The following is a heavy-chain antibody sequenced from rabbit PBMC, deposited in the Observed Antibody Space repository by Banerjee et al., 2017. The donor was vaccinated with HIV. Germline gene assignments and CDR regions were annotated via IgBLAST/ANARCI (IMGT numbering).Heavy chain of an antibody. Sequence: QEQLVESGGGLVQPEGSLTLTCKASGFDFSSNTMCWFRQAPGKGLEWIACIYPGSSGSTYYASWAKGRFTISKTSSPTVTLQMTSLTAADTATYFCARGGATANYYGLWGQGTLVTVS. CDR3: ARGGATANYYGL. D-gene: IGHD1-1*01. J-gene: IGHJ3*01. V-gene: IGHV1S45*01. CDR1: GFDFSSNT. CDR2: IYPGSSGST.